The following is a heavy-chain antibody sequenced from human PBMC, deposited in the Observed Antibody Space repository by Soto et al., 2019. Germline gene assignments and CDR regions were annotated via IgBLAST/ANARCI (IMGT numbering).Heavy chain of an antibody. D-gene: IGHD6-13*01. CDR1: GFSFGSSW. CDR3: ARDVSPGSSSLYLDAFDI. Sequence: EVQLVESGGGLVQPGGSLRLSCVASGFSFGSSWMTWVRQAPGKGLEWVANIKKDGSQISYLDSVRGRFTISRDNAKNPLYLQMNSLRAEDTALYYCARDVSPGSSSLYLDAFDIWGQGTMVTVSS. J-gene: IGHJ3*02. V-gene: IGHV3-7*05. CDR2: IKKDGSQI.